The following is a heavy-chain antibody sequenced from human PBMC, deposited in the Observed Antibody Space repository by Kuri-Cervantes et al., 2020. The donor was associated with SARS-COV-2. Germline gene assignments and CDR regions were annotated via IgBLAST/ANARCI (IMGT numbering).Heavy chain of an antibody. D-gene: IGHD6-19*01. V-gene: IGHV1-69*10. CDR1: GGTLSTAL. CDR3: ASDGVSGSLTLDF. CDR2: IMPALGMP. Sequence: SVKVFCKASGGTLSTALISWVRQGPGQGLEWMGGIMPALGMPNYAQKFRDRVTITADTSTATAFLELSGLKSEDTAVYYCASDGVSGSLTLDFWGQGTLVTVSS. J-gene: IGHJ4*02.